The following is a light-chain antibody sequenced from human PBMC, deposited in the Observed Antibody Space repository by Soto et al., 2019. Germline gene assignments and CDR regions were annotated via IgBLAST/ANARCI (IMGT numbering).Light chain of an antibody. CDR2: GAS. CDR1: QSVNSK. V-gene: IGKV3-15*01. J-gene: IGKJ5*01. CDR3: QQYDNWPPIT. Sequence: EIVMTQSPATLSVSPGESATFSCRASQSVNSKLAWYQQKPGQAPRLLIYGASNRATGIPARFSGSGSGTEFTLTISSLQSEDFAVYYCQQYDNWPPITFGQGTRLEIK.